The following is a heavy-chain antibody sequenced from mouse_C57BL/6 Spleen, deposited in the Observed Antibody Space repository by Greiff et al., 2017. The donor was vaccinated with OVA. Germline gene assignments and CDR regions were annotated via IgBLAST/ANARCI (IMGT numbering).Heavy chain of an antibody. V-gene: IGHV1-36*01. Sequence: VQLKQSGPVLVKPGPSVKISCKASGFTFTDYYMHWVKQSHGKSLEWIGLVYPYNGGTSYNQKFKGKATLTVDTSSSPAYMELNCLTSEDSSVYYCARMVYGYDGAMDYWGQGTSVTVSS. CDR3: ARMVYGYDGAMDY. D-gene: IGHD2-2*01. CDR2: VYPYNGGT. J-gene: IGHJ4*01. CDR1: GFTFTDYY.